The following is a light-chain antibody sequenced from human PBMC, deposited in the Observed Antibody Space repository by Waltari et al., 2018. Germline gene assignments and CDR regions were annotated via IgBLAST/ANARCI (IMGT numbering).Light chain of an antibody. CDR1: QSVSSRY. Sequence: EIVLTQSPGTLSLSPGERATLSCRASQSVSSRYLAWYQHKPGQAPRLRIYSTSSRATGIPDRFSGSGSGTDFTLTISRLEPEDFAMYYCQQFGDSPPSWTFGQGTKVEIK. CDR2: STS. V-gene: IGKV3-20*01. J-gene: IGKJ1*01. CDR3: QQFGDSPPSWT.